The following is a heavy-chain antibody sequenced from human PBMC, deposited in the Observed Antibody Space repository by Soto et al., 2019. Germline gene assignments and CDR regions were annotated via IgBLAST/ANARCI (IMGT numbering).Heavy chain of an antibody. D-gene: IGHD3-3*01. CDR2: IYHSGST. Sequence: AXEXLSLTCAFSGYXISSGYYLGWIRQPPGKGLEWIGSIYHSGSTYYNQSLKSRVTISVDTSKNQFSLKLSSVTAADTAVYYFARDREEWSRYYYYGMDVWGQGTTVTVS. V-gene: IGHV4-38-2*02. J-gene: IGHJ6*02. CDR3: ARDREEWSRYYYYGMDV. CDR1: GYXISSGYY.